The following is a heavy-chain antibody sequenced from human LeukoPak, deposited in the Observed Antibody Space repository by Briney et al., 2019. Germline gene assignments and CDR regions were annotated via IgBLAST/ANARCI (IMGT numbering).Heavy chain of an antibody. V-gene: IGHV4-31*03. CDR1: GGSISSGGYY. CDR3: ARGHGRPEYCSSTSCYASWFDP. J-gene: IGHJ5*02. CDR2: IYYSGST. Sequence: PSETLSLTCTVSGGSISSGGYYWSWIRQHPGKGLEWIGYIYYSGSTYYNPSLKSRVTISVDTSKNQFSLKLSSVTAADTAVYYCARGHGRPEYCSSTSCYASWFDPWGQGTLVTVSS. D-gene: IGHD2-2*01.